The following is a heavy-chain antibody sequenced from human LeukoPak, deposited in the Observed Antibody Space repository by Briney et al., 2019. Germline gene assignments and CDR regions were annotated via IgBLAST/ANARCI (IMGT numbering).Heavy chain of an antibody. CDR2: IWYDGSNK. CDR3: ARDYYSYSRGSWAFDI. D-gene: IGHD3-22*01. CDR1: GFTFSSYG. Sequence: GASLRLSCAVSGFTFSSYGMQWVRKAPRKGVEWVAVIWYDGSNKYYADSVKGRCTISRDNSKNTLYLQMNSLRAEDTAAYYCARDYYSYSRGSWAFDIWGQGTMVTVSS. V-gene: IGHV3-33*01. J-gene: IGHJ3*02.